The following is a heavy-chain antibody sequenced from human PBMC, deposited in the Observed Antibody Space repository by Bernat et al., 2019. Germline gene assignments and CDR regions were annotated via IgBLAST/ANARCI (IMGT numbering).Heavy chain of an antibody. J-gene: IGHJ6*02. Sequence: EVQLVESGGGLVQPGGSLRLSCAASGFTVSSNYMSWVRQAPGKGLEWVPVIYSGGSTYYADSVKGRFTISRDNSKNTLYLQMNSLRAEDTAVYYCARDQVTSDYYYYGMDVWGQGTTVTVSS. CDR2: IYSGGST. CDR3: ARDQVTSDYYYYGMDV. V-gene: IGHV3-66*01. CDR1: GFTVSSNY. D-gene: IGHD4-11*01.